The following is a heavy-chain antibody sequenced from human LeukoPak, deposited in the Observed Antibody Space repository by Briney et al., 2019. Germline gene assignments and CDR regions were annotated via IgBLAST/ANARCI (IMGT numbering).Heavy chain of an antibody. J-gene: IGHJ5*02. CDR1: GGSISSNNW. V-gene: IGHV4-4*02. CDR3: AREALRPSRWFDP. Sequence: PSGTLSLTCAVSGGSISSNNWWGWVRQPPGKGLEWIGEIYHSGSPNYNPSLKSRVTISVDTSNNQFSLKLSSVTAADTAVYYCAREALRPSRWFDPWGQGTLVTVSS. CDR2: IYHSGSP. D-gene: IGHD4-17*01.